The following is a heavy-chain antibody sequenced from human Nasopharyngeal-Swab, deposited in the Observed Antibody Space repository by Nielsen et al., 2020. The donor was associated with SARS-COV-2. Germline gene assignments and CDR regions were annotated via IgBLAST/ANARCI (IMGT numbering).Heavy chain of an antibody. V-gene: IGHV4-34*01. CDR3: ARVSYYYGSGSVPH. Sequence: WIRQPPGKGLEWIGEINHSGSTNYNPSLKSRVTVSVDTSKNQFSLKLSSVTAADTAVYYCARVSYYYGSGSVPHWGQGTLVTVSS. CDR2: INHSGST. J-gene: IGHJ4*02. D-gene: IGHD3-10*01.